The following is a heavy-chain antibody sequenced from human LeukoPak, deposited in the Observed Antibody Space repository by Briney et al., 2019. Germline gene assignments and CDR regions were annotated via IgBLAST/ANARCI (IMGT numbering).Heavy chain of an antibody. D-gene: IGHD6-6*01. V-gene: IGHV4-34*01. Sequence: PSETLSLTCAVYGGSFTIYSWTWIRQPPGKSLEWVGEISPSGNTQYNPSLKSRVTISLDASKSQFYLKLNSVTAADTALYYCARGLSAARGWFDPWGQGTLVTVSS. J-gene: IGHJ5*02. CDR1: GGSFTIYS. CDR2: ISPSGNT. CDR3: ARGLSAARGWFDP.